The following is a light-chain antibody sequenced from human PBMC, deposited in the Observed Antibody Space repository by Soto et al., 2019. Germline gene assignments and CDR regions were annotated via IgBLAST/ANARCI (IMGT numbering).Light chain of an antibody. CDR2: EVT. J-gene: IGLJ2*01. CDR1: SSDVGGYNY. Sequence: QSALTQPASVSGSPGQSITISCTGTSSDVGGYNYVSWYQQHPGKAPKLMIYEVTNRPSGVSNRFSGSKSGNTASLTISGLQAEDEADYYCSSYTSSSSVVLGGVTNLTVL. V-gene: IGLV2-14*01. CDR3: SSYTSSSSVV.